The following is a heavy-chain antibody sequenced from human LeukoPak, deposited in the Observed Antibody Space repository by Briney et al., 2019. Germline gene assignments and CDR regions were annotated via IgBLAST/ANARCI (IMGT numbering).Heavy chain of an antibody. D-gene: IGHD3-10*01. CDR2: ISGSGGST. J-gene: IGHJ4*02. CDR3: AKDPTTYYYGSGSPDY. V-gene: IGHV3-23*01. CDR1: GFTFSSYA. Sequence: PVGALRLSCAASGFTFSSYAMSWVRQAPGKGLEWVSAISGSGGSTYYADSVKGRFTISRDNSKNTLYLQMNSLRAEDTAVYYCAKDPTTYYYGSGSPDYWGQGTLVTVSS.